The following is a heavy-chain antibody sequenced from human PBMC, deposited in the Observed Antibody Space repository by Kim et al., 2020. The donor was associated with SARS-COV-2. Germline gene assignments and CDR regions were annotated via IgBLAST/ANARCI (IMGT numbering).Heavy chain of an antibody. Sequence: AQKLQGRVAMTTDTSTTTAYMELRSLRSDDTAVYYCARVVGATVPHYFHYWGQGTLVTVSS. CDR3: ARVVGATVPHYFHY. D-gene: IGHD1-26*01. V-gene: IGHV1-18*01. J-gene: IGHJ4*02.